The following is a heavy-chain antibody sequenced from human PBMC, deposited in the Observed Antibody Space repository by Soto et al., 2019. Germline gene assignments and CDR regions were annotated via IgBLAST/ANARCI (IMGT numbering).Heavy chain of an antibody. CDR3: ARVTDYYDSSGRDY. J-gene: IGHJ4*02. V-gene: IGHV5-10-1*01. CDR1: GYSYTSYW. D-gene: IGHD3-22*01. Sequence: GESLKISCKGSGYSYTSYWISWVRQMPGKGLEWMGRIDPSDSYTNYSPSFQGHVTISADKSISTAYLQWSSLKASDTAMYYCARVTDYYDSSGRDYWGQGTLVTVSS. CDR2: IDPSDSYT.